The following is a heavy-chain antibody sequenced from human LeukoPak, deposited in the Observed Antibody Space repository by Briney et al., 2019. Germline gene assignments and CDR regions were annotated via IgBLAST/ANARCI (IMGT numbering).Heavy chain of an antibody. CDR1: GFTFSSYS. D-gene: IGHD2-15*01. J-gene: IGHJ6*02. V-gene: IGHV3-21*01. Sequence: PGGSLRLSCAASGFTFSSYSMNWVRQAPGKGLEWVSSISSSSYIYYADSVKGRFTISRDNAKNSLYLQMNGLRAEDTAVYYYIRDKARDPYYYYYGMDVWGQGTTVTVSS. CDR2: ISSSSYI. CDR3: IRDKARDPYYYYYGMDV.